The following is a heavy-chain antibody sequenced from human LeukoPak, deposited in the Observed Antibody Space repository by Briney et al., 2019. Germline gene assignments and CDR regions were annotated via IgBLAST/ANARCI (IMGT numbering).Heavy chain of an antibody. D-gene: IGHD2-15*01. CDR1: GGSISSYY. Sequence: SETLSLTCTVSGGSISSYYWSWIRQPPGKGLEWIGYIYYSGSTNYNPSLKSRVTISIDTSKNQFSQKLNSVTAADTAVYYCASTVVVGAAAYFQHWGQATLVPVSS. J-gene: IGHJ1*01. CDR3: ASTVVVGAAAYFQH. V-gene: IGHV4-59*01. CDR2: IYYSGST.